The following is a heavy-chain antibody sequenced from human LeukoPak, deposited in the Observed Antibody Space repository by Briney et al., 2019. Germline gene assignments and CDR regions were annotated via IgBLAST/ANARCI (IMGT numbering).Heavy chain of an antibody. J-gene: IGHJ4*02. CDR3: ATSGGYGDYALDY. D-gene: IGHD4-17*01. Sequence: PSETLSLTCTVSGGSISSYYWSWIRQPPGEGLEWIGYIYYSGSTNYNPSLKSRVTISVDTSKNQFSLKLSSVTAADTAVYYCATSGGYGDYALDYWGQGTLVTVSS. CDR1: GGSISSYY. V-gene: IGHV4-59*12. CDR2: IYYSGST.